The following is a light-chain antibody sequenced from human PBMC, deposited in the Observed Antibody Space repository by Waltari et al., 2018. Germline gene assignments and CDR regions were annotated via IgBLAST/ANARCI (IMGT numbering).Light chain of an antibody. Sequence: DIQMTQSPSSLSASVGDRVTITCRASQNIDNYLNWYQQKSGRAPKLLIYAASTLLSGVPSRFSGSGSGTDFSLTISRLQTEDFATYYCQQSHNGRTFGQGTRVEIK. CDR1: QNIDNY. V-gene: IGKV1-39*01. CDR3: QQSHNGRT. CDR2: AAS. J-gene: IGKJ1*01.